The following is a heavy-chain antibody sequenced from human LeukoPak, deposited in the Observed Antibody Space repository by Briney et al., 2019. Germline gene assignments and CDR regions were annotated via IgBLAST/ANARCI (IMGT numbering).Heavy chain of an antibody. D-gene: IGHD6-13*01. CDR3: ARGSIAAAGGIDY. V-gene: IGHV3-21*01. CDR2: ISSSSSYI. Sequence: PGGSPRLSCAASGFTFSSYSMTWVRQAPGKGLEWVSSISSSSSYIYYADSVKGRFTISRDNAKNSLYLQMNSLRAEDTAVYYCARGSIAAAGGIDYWGQGTLVTVSS. J-gene: IGHJ4*02. CDR1: GFTFSSYS.